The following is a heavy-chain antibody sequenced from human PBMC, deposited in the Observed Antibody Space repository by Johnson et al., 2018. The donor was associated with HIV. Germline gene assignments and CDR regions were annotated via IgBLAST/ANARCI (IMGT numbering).Heavy chain of an antibody. CDR1: GFTFSDYY. CDR2: ISSSGSTI. CDR3: ARERGEGGSYYSFRRDAFDI. V-gene: IGHV3-11*04. Sequence: QVQLVESGGGLVKPGGSLRLSCAASGFTFSDYYMSWIRQAPGKGLEWVSYISSSGSTIYYADSVKGRLTISRDNAKNSLYLQMNSLRAEDTAVYYCARERGEGGSYYSFRRDAFDIWGQGTMVTVSS. J-gene: IGHJ3*02. D-gene: IGHD1-26*01.